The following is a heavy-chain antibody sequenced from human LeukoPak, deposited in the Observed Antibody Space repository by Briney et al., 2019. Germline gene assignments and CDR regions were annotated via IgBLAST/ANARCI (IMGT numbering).Heavy chain of an antibody. CDR1: DFTVSSNY. J-gene: IGHJ4*02. D-gene: IGHD6-19*01. CDR3: ARDRGAVAATWFDY. CDR2: IGSSSSYT. Sequence: PGGSLRLSCAASDFTVSSNYMSWIRQAPGKGLEWVSCIGSSSSYTNYADSVKGRFTISRDNAKNSLYLQMDGLRAEDTAVYYCARDRGAVAATWFDYWGQGTLVTVSS. V-gene: IGHV3-11*05.